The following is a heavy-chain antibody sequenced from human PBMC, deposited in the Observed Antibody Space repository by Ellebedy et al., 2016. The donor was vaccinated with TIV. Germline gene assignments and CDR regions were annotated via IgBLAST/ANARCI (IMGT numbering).Heavy chain of an antibody. V-gene: IGHV4-39*02. CDR3: AVGAPRDYYYGMDV. J-gene: IGHJ6*02. CDR1: GGSISSSRYY. Sequence: SETLSLTCTVSGGSISSSRYYWSWIRQPPGKGLEWIGSIADNGRTYYNPSLKSRVTIAVDTSMNHFPLNLSSVTAADTAIYYCAVGAPRDYYYGMDVWGQGTTVTGSS. D-gene: IGHD1-26*01. CDR2: IADNGRT.